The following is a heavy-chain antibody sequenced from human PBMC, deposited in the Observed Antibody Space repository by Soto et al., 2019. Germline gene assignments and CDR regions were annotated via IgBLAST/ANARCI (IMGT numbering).Heavy chain of an antibody. J-gene: IGHJ5*01. D-gene: IGHD5-18*01. CDR2: IYYSGDT. CDR3: ARHPYTGPRWFEY. CDR1: GASISSSSYY. V-gene: IGHV4-39*01. Sequence: SETLSLTCTVSGASISSSSYYWGWIRQPPGKGLEWIGSIYYSGDTSYNPSLKSRVTISVDTSRKQFSLKLSSVTAADTAVYYCARHPYTGPRWFEYWGQGTLVTVSS.